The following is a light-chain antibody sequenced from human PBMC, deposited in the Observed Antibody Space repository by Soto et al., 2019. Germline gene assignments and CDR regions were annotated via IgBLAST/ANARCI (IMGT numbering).Light chain of an antibody. J-gene: IGKJ1*01. CDR1: QAVRSGF. CDR2: GAS. CDR3: QQGGGSLWT. V-gene: IGKV3-20*01. Sequence: EIVLTHSPGTLSISPGERATLSCRAIQAVRSGFLAWYQHKPGQAPRLVIYGASTRATGIPDRFSGSGSGTDFTLTISRLEPEDFAVYYCQQGGGSLWTFGQGTKVEIK.